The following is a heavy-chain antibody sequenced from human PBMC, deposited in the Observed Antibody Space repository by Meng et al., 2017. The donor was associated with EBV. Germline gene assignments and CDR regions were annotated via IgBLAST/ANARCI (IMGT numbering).Heavy chain of an antibody. CDR1: GCPFRSYA. CDR3: ASESGRGYTPDY. J-gene: IGHJ4*02. D-gene: IGHD3-10*01. CDR2: FLPRLGAP. Sequence: VQCVQCAAEVNNPGSSVHVSWKTSGCPFRSYAIIWVPQAPGQGLEWLGGFLPRLGAPNYAQKFHGRVKITADESTSTHYMDLSSLRSEDTAIYYCASESGRGYTPDYWGQGTLVTVSS. V-gene: IGHV1-69*01.